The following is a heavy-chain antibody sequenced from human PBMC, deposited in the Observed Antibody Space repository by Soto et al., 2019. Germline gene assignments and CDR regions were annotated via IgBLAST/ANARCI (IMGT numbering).Heavy chain of an antibody. CDR1: GYTFTSYD. Sequence: QVQLVQSGAEVKKPGASVKVSCKASGYTFTSYDINWVRQATGQGLEWMGWMNPNSGNTGYAQKFQGRVTMTRNTSISTAYMELSILRSEDTAVYYCARGRRMYCSVGSCYGSLSDYWGQGTLVTVSS. D-gene: IGHD2-15*01. V-gene: IGHV1-8*01. CDR2: MNPNSGNT. CDR3: ARGRRMYCSVGSCYGSLSDY. J-gene: IGHJ4*02.